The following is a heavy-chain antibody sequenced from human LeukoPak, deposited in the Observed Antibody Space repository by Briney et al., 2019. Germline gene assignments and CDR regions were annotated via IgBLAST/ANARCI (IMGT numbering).Heavy chain of an antibody. J-gene: IGHJ3*02. Sequence: GGSLRDPCAASGFTFSSYAMSWVRQAPGKGLEWVSAISGSGGSTYYADSVKGRFTISRDNSKNTLYLQMNSLRAEDTAVYYCAKALKGSGSYRSDAFDTWGQGAIVTVSS. CDR2: ISGSGGST. D-gene: IGHD3-10*01. CDR3: AKALKGSGSYRSDAFDT. CDR1: GFTFSSYA. V-gene: IGHV3-23*01.